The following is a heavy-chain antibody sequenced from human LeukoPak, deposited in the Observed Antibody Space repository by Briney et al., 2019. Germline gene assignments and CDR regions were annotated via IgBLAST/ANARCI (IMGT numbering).Heavy chain of an antibody. CDR1: GFTFSSYA. Sequence: GGSLRLSCAASGFTFSSYAMSWVRQAPGKGLEWVSAISGSGGSTYYADSVKGRFTISRDNSKNTLYLQMSSLRAEDTAVYYCAKIVNYYGSGSYYTTLDYWGQGTLVTVSS. D-gene: IGHD3-10*01. J-gene: IGHJ4*02. CDR2: ISGSGGST. V-gene: IGHV3-23*01. CDR3: AKIVNYYGSGSYYTTLDY.